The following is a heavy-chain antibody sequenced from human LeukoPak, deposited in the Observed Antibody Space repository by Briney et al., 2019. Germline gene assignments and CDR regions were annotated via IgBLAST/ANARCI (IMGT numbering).Heavy chain of an antibody. D-gene: IGHD2/OR15-2a*01. V-gene: IGHV3-48*01. J-gene: IGHJ2*01. CDR2: ISGGGSTI. Sequence: PGGSLRLSCVASGFTFSTFSMNWVRQAPGKGPEWVSYISGGGSTIYYADSVKGRFTISRDNAKNSLYLQMNRLRAEDTAVYYCARAFRARYFDLWGRGTLVTVSS. CDR1: GFTFSTFS. CDR3: ARAFRARYFDL.